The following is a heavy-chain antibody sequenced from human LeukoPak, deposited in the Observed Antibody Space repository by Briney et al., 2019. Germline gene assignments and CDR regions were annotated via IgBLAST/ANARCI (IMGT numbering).Heavy chain of an antibody. V-gene: IGHV1-8*01. CDR3: ARVPDSSSWYRPSSNWFDP. J-gene: IGHJ5*02. D-gene: IGHD6-13*01. CDR1: GYTFTSYD. CDR2: MNPNSGNT. Sequence: ASVKVSCKASGYTFTSYDINWVRQATGQGLEWMGWMNPNSGNTGYAQKFQGRVTMTRNTSISTAYMELSSLRSEDTAVCYCARVPDSSSWYRPSSNWFDPWGQGTLVTVSS.